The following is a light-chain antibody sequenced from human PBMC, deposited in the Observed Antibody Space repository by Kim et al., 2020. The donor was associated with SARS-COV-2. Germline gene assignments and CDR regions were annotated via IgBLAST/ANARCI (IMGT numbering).Light chain of an antibody. CDR2: DAS. Sequence: EIVLTQSPGTLSLSPGERATLSCRASQSVSGSYLAWYQQKLGQAPRLLIYDASSRGTGIPDRFSGSGSGTDFTLTISRLEPEDFAVYYCQQYDDSPWTFGQGTKVDIK. J-gene: IGKJ1*01. CDR1: QSVSGSY. V-gene: IGKV3-20*01. CDR3: QQYDDSPWT.